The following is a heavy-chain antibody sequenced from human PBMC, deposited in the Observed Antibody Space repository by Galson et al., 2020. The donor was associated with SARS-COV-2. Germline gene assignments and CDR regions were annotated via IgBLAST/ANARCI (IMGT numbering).Heavy chain of an antibody. J-gene: IGHJ6*02. V-gene: IGHV1-24*01. CDR3: ATLSQTGTIGGMDV. D-gene: IGHD1-7*01. CDR1: GYTLTELS. CDR2: FDPEDGET. Sequence: ASVKVSCKVSGYTLTELSMHWVRQAPGKGLEWMGGFDPEDGETIYAQKFQGRVTMTEDTSTDTAYMELSSLRSEDTAVYYCATLSQTGTIGGMDVWGQGTTVTVSS.